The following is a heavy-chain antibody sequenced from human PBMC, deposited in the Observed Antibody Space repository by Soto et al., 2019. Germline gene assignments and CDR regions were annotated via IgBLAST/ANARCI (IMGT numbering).Heavy chain of an antibody. Sequence: ASVKVSCKASGGTFSSYAISWVRQAPGQGLEWMGGIIPIFGTANYAQKFQGRVTITADESTSAAYMELSSLRSEDTAVYYCASREFIPDTAMVTPYYYYGMDVWGQRTKVTVSS. CDR3: ASREFIPDTAMVTPYYYYGMDV. J-gene: IGHJ6*02. D-gene: IGHD5-18*01. CDR1: GGTFSSYA. CDR2: IIPIFGTA. V-gene: IGHV1-69*13.